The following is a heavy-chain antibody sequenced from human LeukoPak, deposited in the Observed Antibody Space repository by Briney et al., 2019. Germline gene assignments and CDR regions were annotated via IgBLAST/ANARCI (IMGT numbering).Heavy chain of an antibody. J-gene: IGHJ4*02. CDR2: INSDGSST. D-gene: IGHD3-16*01. CDR3: AGGSGTCSPDY. Sequence: GGSLRLSCAASGFTFINYWMVWVRQAPGKGLLWVSRINSDGSSTTYAGSVKGRFTISRDNARNTVYLQMNSLRAEDTAVYYCAGGSGTCSPDYWGQGILVTVSS. CDR1: GFTFINYW. V-gene: IGHV3-74*01.